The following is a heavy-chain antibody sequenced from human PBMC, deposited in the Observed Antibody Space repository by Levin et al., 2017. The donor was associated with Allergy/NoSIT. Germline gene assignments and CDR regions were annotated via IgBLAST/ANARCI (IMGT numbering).Heavy chain of an antibody. Sequence: GESLKISCKGSGYSFTSYWISWVRQMPGKGLEWMGRIDPSDSYTNYSPSFQGHVTISADKSISTAYLQWSSLKASDTAMYYCARHISGWYQGRWFDPWGQGTLVTVSS. V-gene: IGHV5-10-1*01. CDR1: GYSFTSYW. J-gene: IGHJ5*02. CDR2: IDPSDSYT. D-gene: IGHD6-19*01. CDR3: ARHISGWYQGRWFDP.